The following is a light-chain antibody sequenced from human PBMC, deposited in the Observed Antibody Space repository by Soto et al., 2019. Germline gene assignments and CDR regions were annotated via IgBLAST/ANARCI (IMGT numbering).Light chain of an antibody. Sequence: QSALTQPASGSGSPGQSITISCTGTSSDVGSYNLVSWYQQHSGKAPKLMIYEGSKRPSGVSNRFSGSKSGNTASLTISGLQAEDEADYYCCSYAGSSTYVFGTGTKVTVL. J-gene: IGLJ1*01. V-gene: IGLV2-23*01. CDR3: CSYAGSSTYV. CDR1: SSDVGSYNL. CDR2: EGS.